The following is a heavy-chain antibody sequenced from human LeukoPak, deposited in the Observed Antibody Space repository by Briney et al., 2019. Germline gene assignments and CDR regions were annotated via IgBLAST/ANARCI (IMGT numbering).Heavy chain of an antibody. CDR1: GGSISSSSYY. CDR3: ARRWSPGNWFDP. Sequence: SETLSLTCTVSGGSISSSSYYWSWIRQPPGKGLEWIGEINHSGSTNYNPSLKSRVTISVDTSKNQFSLKLSSVTAADTAVYYCARRWSPGNWFDPWGQGTLVTVSS. J-gene: IGHJ5*02. V-gene: IGHV4-39*07. D-gene: IGHD4-23*01. CDR2: INHSGST.